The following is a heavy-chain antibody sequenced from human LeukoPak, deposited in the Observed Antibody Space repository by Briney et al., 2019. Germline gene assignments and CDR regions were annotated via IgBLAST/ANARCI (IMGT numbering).Heavy chain of an antibody. V-gene: IGHV1-46*01. CDR2: INPSGGST. D-gene: IGHD1-26*01. J-gene: IGHJ4*02. CDR1: GYTFTSYY. CDR3: ARDSAGAPEGY. Sequence: ASVTVSCKASGYTFTSYYMHWVRQAPGQGLEWMGIINPSGGSTSYAQKFQGRVTMTRDMSTSTVYMELSSLRSEDTAVYYCARDSAGAPEGYWGQGTLVTVSS.